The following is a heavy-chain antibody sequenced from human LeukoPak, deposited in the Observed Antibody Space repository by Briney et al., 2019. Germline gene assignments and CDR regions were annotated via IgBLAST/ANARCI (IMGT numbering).Heavy chain of an antibody. D-gene: IGHD6-13*01. V-gene: IGHV3-21*01. J-gene: IGHJ4*02. Sequence: GRSLRLSCAASGFTFRSYSMDWVRQAPGKGLEWVSSITGSSNYIYYADSLKGRFTISRDNAKNSLFLQMNSLRAEDTAVYYCARGIGAAGQYYFDSWGQGTLVTVSS. CDR2: ITGSSNYI. CDR1: GFTFRSYS. CDR3: ARGIGAAGQYYFDS.